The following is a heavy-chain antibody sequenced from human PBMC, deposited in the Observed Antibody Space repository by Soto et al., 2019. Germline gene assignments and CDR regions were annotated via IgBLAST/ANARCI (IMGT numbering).Heavy chain of an antibody. V-gene: IGHV3-23*01. CDR3: AGHYYGSGSLPGY. J-gene: IGHJ4*02. CDR2: FSGTSVST. CDR1: GFTFSSYA. Sequence: EVQLLESGGGLVQPGGSLRLSCAASGFTFSSYAMSWVRQAPGKGLEWVSAFSGTSVSTYYADSVKGRFTISRDNSKNTLYLQMNGLRAEDTAVYYCAGHYYGSGSLPGYWGQGTLVTVSS. D-gene: IGHD3-10*01.